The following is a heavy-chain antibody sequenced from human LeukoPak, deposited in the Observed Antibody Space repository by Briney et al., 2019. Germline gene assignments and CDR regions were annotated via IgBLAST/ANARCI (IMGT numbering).Heavy chain of an antibody. D-gene: IGHD4-11*01. CDR3: ARPEPPTYSNGYMDV. J-gene: IGHJ6*03. CDR2: ISSIGTTM. Sequence: GGSLRLSCAASGFTFSSYEMTWVRQAPGKGLEWLSYISSIGTTMYYADSVKGRFTISRDNAKNSLYLQMNSLRAEDTAVYYCARPEPPTYSNGYMDVWGKGTTVTVSS. V-gene: IGHV3-48*03. CDR1: GFTFSSYE.